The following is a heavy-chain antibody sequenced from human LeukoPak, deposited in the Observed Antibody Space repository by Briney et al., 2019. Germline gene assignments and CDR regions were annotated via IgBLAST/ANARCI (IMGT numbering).Heavy chain of an antibody. CDR1: GFTVSSNY. CDR2: IYSGGST. CDR3: ARVFQWWYRALYYYYGMDV. V-gene: IGHV3-66*01. J-gene: IGHJ6*02. Sequence: GGSLRLSCAASGFTVSSNYMSWVRQAPGKGLEWVSVIYSGGSTYYADSVKGRFTISRDNSKNTLYLQMNSLRAEDTAVYYCARVFQWWYRALYYYYGMDVWGQGTTVTVSS. D-gene: IGHD2-15*01.